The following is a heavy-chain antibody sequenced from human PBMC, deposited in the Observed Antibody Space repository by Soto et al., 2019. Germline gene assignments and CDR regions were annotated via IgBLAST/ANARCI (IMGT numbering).Heavy chain of an antibody. CDR3: ARGPCGGDCYSWYYYYGMDV. CDR1: GYSISSGSY. D-gene: IGHD2-21*02. V-gene: IGHV4-38-2*01. CDR2: IYHSGST. Sequence: PSETLSLTCAVSGYSISSGSYLGLIRQPPWTGLDWIGSIYHSGSTYYNPSLKSRVTISVDTSKNQFSLKLSSVTAADTAVYYCARGPCGGDCYSWYYYYGMDVWGQGTTVTVSS. J-gene: IGHJ6*02.